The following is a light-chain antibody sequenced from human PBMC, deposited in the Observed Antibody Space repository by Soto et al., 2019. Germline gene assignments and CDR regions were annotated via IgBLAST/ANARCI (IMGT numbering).Light chain of an antibody. J-gene: IGKJ4*01. CDR3: QQLNTYPVT. CDR1: QGISRY. Sequence: IPLTQSPSSLSASGGDSVTITCRASQGISRYLSWYHQKPGRAPKLRISAASTLQSGVPARFSGRGSGTDFTLSITSMQPEDFATYYCQQLNTYPVTFGGVTKVEIK. V-gene: IGKV1-9*01. CDR2: AAS.